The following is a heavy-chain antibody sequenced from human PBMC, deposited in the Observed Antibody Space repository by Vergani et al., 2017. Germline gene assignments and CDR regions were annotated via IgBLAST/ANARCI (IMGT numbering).Heavy chain of an antibody. CDR3: ASATEANRGIEY. J-gene: IGHJ4*02. Sequence: QVQLQESGPGLVKPSQTLSLTCTVSGDSVSSDDYYWTWIRQPAGKTLEWIGRIYGSGTTSYNPSLKSRVTISEDTSKNHFSLNLESVTAADTGVYYCASATEANRGIEYWGQGTLVTVSS. V-gene: IGHV4-61*02. CDR2: IYGSGTT. CDR1: GDSVSSDDYY. D-gene: IGHD7-27*01.